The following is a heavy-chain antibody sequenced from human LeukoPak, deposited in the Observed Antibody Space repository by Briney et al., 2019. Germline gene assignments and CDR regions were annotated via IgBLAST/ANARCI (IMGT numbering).Heavy chain of an antibody. D-gene: IGHD3-9*01. V-gene: IGHV3-30*18. CDR3: AKDNHSGYTSYAFDI. J-gene: IGHJ3*02. Sequence: GRSLRLSCPASGFTFSSYGMHWVRQAPGKGLEWVAVISYDGSNKYYADSVKGRFTISRDNSKNTLYLQMNSLRAEDTAVYYCAKDNHSGYTSYAFDIWGQGTMVTVSS. CDR1: GFTFSSYG. CDR2: ISYDGSNK.